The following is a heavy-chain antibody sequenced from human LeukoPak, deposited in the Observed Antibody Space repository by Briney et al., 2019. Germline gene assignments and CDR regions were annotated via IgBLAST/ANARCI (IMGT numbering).Heavy chain of an antibody. CDR2: INNDGGSS. CDR1: GFTFNNFA. D-gene: IGHD3-16*01. CDR3: VKTMVTFGGVIRTDAFDI. V-gene: IGHV3-64D*08. Sequence: GGALRLSCSASGFTFNNFAMHWARQAPGKGLEYVSGINNDGGSSYFADSVKSRFTISRANSVNTLYLQMSSLRPEDTAVYYCVKTMVTFGGVIRTDAFDIWGHGTLVTVSS. J-gene: IGHJ3*02.